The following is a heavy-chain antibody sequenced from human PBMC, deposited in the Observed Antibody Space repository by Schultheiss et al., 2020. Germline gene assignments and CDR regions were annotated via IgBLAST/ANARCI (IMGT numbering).Heavy chain of an antibody. V-gene: IGHV4-30-4*01. CDR2: ISSTGNT. Sequence: SETLSLTCIVSGDSIRRGDYFWSWVRQLPGTGLEWIGYISSTGNTHYNPSLKTRVTISADTSKNQFSLKLTSVTAADTALYYCARGTVLVAATTYYWFDPWGQGALVTVSS. D-gene: IGHD2-21*02. CDR3: ARGTVLVAATTYYWFDP. CDR1: GDSIRRGDYF. J-gene: IGHJ5*02.